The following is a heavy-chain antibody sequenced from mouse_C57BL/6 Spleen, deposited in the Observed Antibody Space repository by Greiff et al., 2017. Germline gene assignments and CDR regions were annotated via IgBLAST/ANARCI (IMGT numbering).Heavy chain of an antibody. V-gene: IGHV3-6*01. CDR3: ARDPADNGSHWYFDV. CDR2: ISYDGSN. CDR1: GYSITSGYF. D-gene: IGHD1-1*01. J-gene: IGHJ1*03. Sequence: EVQLQESGPGLVKPSQSLSLTCSVTGYSITSGYFWNWIRQFPGNKLEWMGYISYDGSNNYNPSLKNRISITRDTSKNQFFLKLNSVTTEDTATYYCARDPADNGSHWYFDVWGTGTTVTVSS.